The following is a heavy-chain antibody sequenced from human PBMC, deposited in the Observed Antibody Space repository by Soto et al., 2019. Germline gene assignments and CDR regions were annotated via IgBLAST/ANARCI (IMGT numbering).Heavy chain of an antibody. Sequence: QVHLVESGGGVVQPGRSLRLSCAASGFTFRTYTMHWVRQAPGKGLEWVADISYNGKYEYYADSVKGRFTISRDNSKSTLYLQMNSLTPEDTAVYYCATTPGGAAYWGQGTLVTVSS. D-gene: IGHD2-15*01. CDR2: ISYNGKYE. V-gene: IGHV3-30*04. CDR3: ATTPGGAAY. J-gene: IGHJ4*02. CDR1: GFTFRTYT.